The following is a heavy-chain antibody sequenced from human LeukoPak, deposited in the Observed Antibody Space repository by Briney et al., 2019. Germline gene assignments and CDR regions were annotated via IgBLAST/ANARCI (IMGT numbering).Heavy chain of an antibody. V-gene: IGHV4-38-2*01. CDR3: ARGMYYYASGSGYNWFDP. J-gene: IGHJ5*02. Sequence: SETLSLTCAVSGYSISSGYYWGWIRQPPGKGLEWIGSLYHTGSTYYNPSLKSRVTILVDPSKNQFSLKLSSVTAADTAVYYCARGMYYYASGSGYNWFDPWGQGTLVTVSS. CDR1: GYSISSGYY. D-gene: IGHD3-10*01. CDR2: LYHTGST.